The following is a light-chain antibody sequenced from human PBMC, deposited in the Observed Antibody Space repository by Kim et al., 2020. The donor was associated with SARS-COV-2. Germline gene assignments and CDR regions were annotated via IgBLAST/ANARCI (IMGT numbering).Light chain of an antibody. CDR3: QTYDSDNPVV. CDR2: EDD. V-gene: IGLV6-57*03. J-gene: IGLJ2*01. CDR1: RGSHASNY. Sequence: TCTISCTRDRGSHASNYVQWYQHHPGSAPTPVIYEDDDRPSGVPDRFSGSIDTSSNSASLTITGLKADDEADYYCQTYDSDNPVVFGGGTQLTVL.